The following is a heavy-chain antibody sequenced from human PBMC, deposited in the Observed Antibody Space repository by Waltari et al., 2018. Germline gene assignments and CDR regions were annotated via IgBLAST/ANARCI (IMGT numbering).Heavy chain of an antibody. Sequence: QVQLVESGGGVVQPGRSLRLSCAASGFTFSSYGMHWVRQAPGKGLEWVAVIWYDGSNKYYADSVKGRFTISRDNSKNTLYLQMNSLRAEDTAVYYCAREDRFSGSYFLGYYYGMDVWGQGTTVTVSS. CDR3: AREDRFSGSYFLGYYYGMDV. CDR2: IWYDGSNK. CDR1: GFTFSSYG. V-gene: IGHV3-33*01. J-gene: IGHJ6*02. D-gene: IGHD1-26*01.